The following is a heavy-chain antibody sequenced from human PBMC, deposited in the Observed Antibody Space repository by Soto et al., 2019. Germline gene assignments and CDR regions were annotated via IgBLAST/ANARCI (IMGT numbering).Heavy chain of an antibody. CDR1: GYSITNGYY. D-gene: IGHD2-8*02. CDR2: IYHSGNT. CDR3: ARVKLAGRGSVHL. Sequence: SETLSLTCAVSGYSITNGYYWGWVRQPPGKGLEWIGSIYHSGNTYYNPSLKSRVTISLDTSNNQVSLKLTSVTAADTAMYYCARVKLAGRGSVHLWAEGTLVTVS. V-gene: IGHV4-38-2*01. J-gene: IGHJ4*02.